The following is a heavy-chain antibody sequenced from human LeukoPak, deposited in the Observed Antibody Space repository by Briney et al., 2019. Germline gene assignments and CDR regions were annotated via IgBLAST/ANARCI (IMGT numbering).Heavy chain of an antibody. D-gene: IGHD3-10*01. CDR1: GFTFSSYA. Sequence: PGGSLRLSCAASGFTFSSYAMSWVRQAPGKGLEWVSAISGSGGSTYYADSVKGRFAISRDNSKNTLYLQMNSLRAEDTAVYYCAKEGSMITMVRGVPFDYWGKGTLVTVSS. CDR3: AKEGSMITMVRGVPFDY. J-gene: IGHJ4*02. V-gene: IGHV3-23*01. CDR2: ISGSGGST.